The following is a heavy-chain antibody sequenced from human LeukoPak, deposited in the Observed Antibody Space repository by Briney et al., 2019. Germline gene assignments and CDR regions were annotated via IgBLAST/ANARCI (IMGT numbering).Heavy chain of an antibody. V-gene: IGHV3-7*01. CDR2: IKHDGSEQ. J-gene: IGHJ5*02. CDR1: GFIFTSNR. CDR3: TRGLGEHGGVSDR. Sequence: TGGSLRLSCAASGFIFTSNRMNWVRQAPGKGLEWVANIKHDGSEQIYVDSVKGRLTISRDNAKDSVYLQMNSLRAEDTAVYYCTRGLGEHGGVSDRWGQGTLVTVSS. D-gene: IGHD3-16*01.